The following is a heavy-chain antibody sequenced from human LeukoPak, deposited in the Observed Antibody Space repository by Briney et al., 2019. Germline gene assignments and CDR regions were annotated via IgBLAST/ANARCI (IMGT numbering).Heavy chain of an antibody. D-gene: IGHD6-19*01. CDR2: ISWNSGSI. CDR3: AKDRAVAGTQPYFDY. CDR1: GFTFDDYA. Sequence: GGSLRLSCAASGFTFDDYAMHWVRQAPGKGLEWVSGISWNSGSIGYADSVKGRFTISGDNAKNSLYLQMNSLRAEDTALYYCAKDRAVAGTQPYFDYWGQGTLVTVS. J-gene: IGHJ4*02. V-gene: IGHV3-9*01.